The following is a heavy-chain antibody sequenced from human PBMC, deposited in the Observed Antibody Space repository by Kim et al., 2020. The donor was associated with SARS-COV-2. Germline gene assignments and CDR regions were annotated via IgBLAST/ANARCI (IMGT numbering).Heavy chain of an antibody. J-gene: IGHJ3*02. D-gene: IGHD3-10*01. V-gene: IGHV4-31*02. CDR3: ASDAYGSGSWAFDI. Sequence: NPTLKRRVTISVDTLKNQCSLKLSSVTAADTAVYYCASDAYGSGSWAFDIWGQGTMVAVSS.